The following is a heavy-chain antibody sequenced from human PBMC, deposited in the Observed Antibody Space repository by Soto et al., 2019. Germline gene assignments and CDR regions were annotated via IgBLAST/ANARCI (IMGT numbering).Heavy chain of an antibody. D-gene: IGHD3-22*01. J-gene: IGHJ4*02. V-gene: IGHV5-51*01. CDR3: ALVVDGLFYSDY. Sequence: GESLKISCKGSGYIFSIYWIGWVRQVPGKGLEWMGIIYPGDSDTRYNPSFQGQVTISVDKSTSTAYLRWNSLKASDTAMYYCALVVDGLFYSDYWGEGTPVTVSS. CDR2: IYPGDSDT. CDR1: GYIFSIYW.